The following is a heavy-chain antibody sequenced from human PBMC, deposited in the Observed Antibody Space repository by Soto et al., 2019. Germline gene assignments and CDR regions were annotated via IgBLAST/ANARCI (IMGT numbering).Heavy chain of an antibody. CDR1: GFSLSDVRLG. J-gene: IGHJ5*02. D-gene: IGHD2-2*01. V-gene: IGHV2-26*01. CDR2: IFSNDER. Sequence: QVTLKESGPVLVKPTEILTLTCTVSGFSLSDVRLGVSWIRQPPGKALEWLAHIFSNDERSYTTSLKSRLTISEDTSKSQVVLTMTNVDPVDTATYYCARAGYCSDTSCYERRPDWFDPWGQGTLVTVSS. CDR3: ARAGYCSDTSCYERRPDWFDP.